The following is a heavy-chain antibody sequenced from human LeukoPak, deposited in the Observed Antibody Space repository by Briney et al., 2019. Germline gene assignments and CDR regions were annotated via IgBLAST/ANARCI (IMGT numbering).Heavy chain of an antibody. J-gene: IGHJ4*02. CDR3: AKYGSYNYFDTSPDY. CDR2: ISYDESNK. Sequence: GRSLRLSCAASGFTFSSCGMHWVRQAPGKGLEWVAVISYDESNKNYADSVKGRFTISRDNSKNTLYLQMNSLRVEDTAVYFCAKYGSYNYFDTSPDYWGQGTLVTVSS. V-gene: IGHV3-30*18. D-gene: IGHD3-22*01. CDR1: GFTFSSCG.